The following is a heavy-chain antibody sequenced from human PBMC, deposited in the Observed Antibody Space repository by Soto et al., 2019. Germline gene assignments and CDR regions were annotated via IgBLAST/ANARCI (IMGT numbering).Heavy chain of an antibody. Sequence: GGSLRLSCAASGFTFSSYAMSWVRQTPGKGLEWVSGISGSGDRKYYADSVKGRFTIPRDNSKNTLFLQMKSLRAEDTAVYYCVKESYYDSSGAYYFDYWGQGTLVTVSS. D-gene: IGHD3-22*01. J-gene: IGHJ4*02. V-gene: IGHV3-23*01. CDR1: GFTFSSYA. CDR2: ISGSGDRK. CDR3: VKESYYDSSGAYYFDY.